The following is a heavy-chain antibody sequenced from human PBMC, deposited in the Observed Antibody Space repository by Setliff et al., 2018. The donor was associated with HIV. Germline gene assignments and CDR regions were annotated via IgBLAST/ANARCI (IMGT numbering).Heavy chain of an antibody. Sequence: ASVKVSCKASGYSLSTYAISWVRQAPGQGLEWMGWIKPDTGGTNYAQKFQGRVTMTRDTSISTTYMELSRLRSEDTAVYYCARGLAVAGKSYYYYYYMDVWGKGTTVTVSS. V-gene: IGHV1-2*02. CDR2: IKPDTGGT. CDR1: GYSLSTYA. CDR3: ARGLAVAGKSYYYYYYMDV. J-gene: IGHJ6*03. D-gene: IGHD6-19*01.